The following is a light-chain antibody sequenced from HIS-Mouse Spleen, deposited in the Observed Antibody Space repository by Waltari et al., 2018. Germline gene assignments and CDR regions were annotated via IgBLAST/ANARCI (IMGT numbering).Light chain of an antibody. CDR1: SSDVGSYNL. CDR2: EGS. CDR3: CSYAGSSTWV. J-gene: IGLJ3*02. V-gene: IGLV2-23*01. Sequence: QSVLTQPASVSGSRGQSSTISCTGTSSDVGSYNLFSWYQQHPGKASIHRIYEGSKRPSGVSIRSSGSKSGHAASLTSSRLQAEGEADYSCCSYAGSSTWVFGGGTKLTVL.